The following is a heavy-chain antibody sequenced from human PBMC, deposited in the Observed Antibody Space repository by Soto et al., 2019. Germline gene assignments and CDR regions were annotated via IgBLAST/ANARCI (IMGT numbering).Heavy chain of an antibody. V-gene: IGHV3-30*18. CDR2: ISNDGSDK. J-gene: IGHJ3*01. D-gene: IGHD6-6*01. Sequence: QVQLVESGGGVVQPGRSLRLSCAASGFTFNNYGMHWVRQAPGKGLEWVATISNDGSDKYYADSVKGRLTISRDNSKNTVYLQMNSLRAEDTDVYYCAKDQVIAASHGIDWGQGTMVPVSS. CDR1: GFTFNNYG. CDR3: AKDQVIAASHGID.